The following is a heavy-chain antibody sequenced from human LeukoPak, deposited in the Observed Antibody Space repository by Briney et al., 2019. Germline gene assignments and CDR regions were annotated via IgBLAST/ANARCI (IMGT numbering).Heavy chain of an antibody. D-gene: IGHD2-2*01. CDR2: ISDSGST. CDR3: ATRISSNYPPNAFDI. V-gene: IGHV4-59*01. Sequence: KPSETLSLTCTVSGGSIRGYSWSWLRQPPGKGLEWLGYISDSGSTSYNPSLKTRIIISLDTSKNQFSLKLSSVTAADTAVYYCATRISSNYPPNAFDIWGQGAMVTVSS. J-gene: IGHJ3*02. CDR1: GGSIRGYS.